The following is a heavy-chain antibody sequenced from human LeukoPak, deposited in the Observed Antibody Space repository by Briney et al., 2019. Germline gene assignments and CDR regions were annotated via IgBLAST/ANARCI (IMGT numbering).Heavy chain of an antibody. CDR3: ARLYYDFWSGYFDY. D-gene: IGHD3-3*01. V-gene: IGHV4-4*09. CDR2: IYTSGST. J-gene: IGHJ4*02. CDR1: GGSISSYH. Sequence: SETLSLTCTVSGGSISSYHWSWIRQPPGKGLEWIGYIYTSGSTNYNPSLKSRVTISVDTSKNQFSLKLSSVTAADTAVYYCARLYYDFWSGYFDYWGQGTLVTVSS.